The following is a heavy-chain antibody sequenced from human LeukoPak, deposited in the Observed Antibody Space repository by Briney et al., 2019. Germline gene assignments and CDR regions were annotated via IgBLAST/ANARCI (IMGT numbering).Heavy chain of an antibody. CDR2: IYHSGST. V-gene: IGHV4-4*02. J-gene: IGHJ4*02. D-gene: IGHD2-2*01. Sequence: PSGTLSLTCAVSGGSISSSNWWSWVPQPPGKGLEWIGEIYHSGSTNYNPSLKSRVTISVDKSKNQFSLKLSSVTAADTAVYYCARAPGGYCSSTSCSPFDYWGQGTLVTVSS. CDR1: GGSISSSNW. CDR3: ARAPGGYCSSTSCSPFDY.